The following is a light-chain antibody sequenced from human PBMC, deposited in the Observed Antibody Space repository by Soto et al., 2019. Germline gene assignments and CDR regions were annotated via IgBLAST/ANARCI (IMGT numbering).Light chain of an antibody. V-gene: IGKV3-20*01. CDR3: HQYDNSPLT. J-gene: IGKJ4*01. CDR2: GAS. Sequence: GVTLSPDALSLSPAERAPLSCRATQIVRSGYFDWYQQKPGQAPRLLIVGASSRATGIPDRFSGGGSGTDFTLTIGSLEPEDFALYYCHQYDNSPLTFGGGTKVDI. CDR1: QIVRSGY.